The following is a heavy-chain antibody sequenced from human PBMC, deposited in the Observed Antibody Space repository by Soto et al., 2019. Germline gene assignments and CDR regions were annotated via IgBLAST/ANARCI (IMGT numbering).Heavy chain of an antibody. Sequence: VELLQIAWNGSGCSCASYCVRRVLQMPRKGLEWMGSIYPGDSDTRYSPSFQGQVTISADKSISNAYLQWSSLKASDTAMYYCARNSSGAARQPTWFDPWGQGTLVTVSS. J-gene: IGHJ5*02. CDR1: GCSCASYC. V-gene: IGHV5-51*01. CDR3: ARNSSGAARQPTWFDP. D-gene: IGHD2-15*01. CDR2: IYPGDSDT.